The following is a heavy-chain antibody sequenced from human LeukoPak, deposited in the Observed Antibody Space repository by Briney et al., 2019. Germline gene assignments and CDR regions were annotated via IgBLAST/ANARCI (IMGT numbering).Heavy chain of an antibody. V-gene: IGHV3-74*01. CDR2: SNNDGSTT. Sequence: GGPLRLSCAASGFTFSRSWMHWVRQAPEKGLVWVSRSNNDGSTTNYADSVKGRFTISRDNAKNTLYLQMNSLRGEDAAVYYCVRALASPDDYWGQGTLVTVSS. J-gene: IGHJ4*02. CDR1: GFTFSRSW. CDR3: VRALASPDDY.